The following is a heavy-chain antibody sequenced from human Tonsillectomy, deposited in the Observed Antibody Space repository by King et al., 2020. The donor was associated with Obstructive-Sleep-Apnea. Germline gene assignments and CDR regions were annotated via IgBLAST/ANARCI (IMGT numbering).Heavy chain of an antibody. CDR3: ARASYSSGWYSGFDI. CDR2: IYYSGST. Sequence: LQLQESVPGLVKPSETLPLTCTVSCGSISSRSYYWGWICQPPGKGLEWMGSIYYSGSTYYNPSLKSRVTISVETSKNQFSLKLSSVTAADTAVYYCARASYSSGWYSGFDIWGQGTMVTVSS. D-gene: IGHD6-19*01. CDR1: CGSISSRSYY. J-gene: IGHJ3*02. V-gene: IGHV4-39*07.